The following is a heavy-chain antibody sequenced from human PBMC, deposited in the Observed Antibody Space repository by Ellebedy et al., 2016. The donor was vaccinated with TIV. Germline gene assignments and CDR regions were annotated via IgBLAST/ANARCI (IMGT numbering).Heavy chain of an antibody. J-gene: IGHJ4*02. CDR3: ARSVMKVVTAAPLGY. V-gene: IGHV1-2*02. Sequence: AASVKVSCKASGYTFTGYYIHWVRQAPGQGLEWMGWLNVASTDTNYAQRFRDRVTMTRDTSISTADMDLSRLTSDDTAVYYCARSVMKVVTAAPLGYWGQGTLVTVSS. CDR2: LNVASTDT. CDR1: GYTFTGYY. D-gene: IGHD3-22*01.